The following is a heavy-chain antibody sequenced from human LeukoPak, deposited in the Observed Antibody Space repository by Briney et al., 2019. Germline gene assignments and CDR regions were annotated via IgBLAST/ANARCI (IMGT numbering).Heavy chain of an antibody. CDR2: INPKRGGT. D-gene: IGHD3-22*01. Sequence: ASVKVSCKASGYTFTEYYIHWVRQAPGQGPEGMGWINPKRGGTENAQKFQGRVTMTRDTSISTAYMELSRLTSDDTAIYYCARAKDEYYYDSSGYNYWGQGTLVTVSS. J-gene: IGHJ4*02. CDR3: ARAKDEYYYDSSGYNY. CDR1: GYTFTEYY. V-gene: IGHV1-2*02.